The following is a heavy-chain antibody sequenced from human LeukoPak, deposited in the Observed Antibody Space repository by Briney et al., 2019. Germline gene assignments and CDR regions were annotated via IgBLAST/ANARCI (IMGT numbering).Heavy chain of an antibody. CDR3: ARAQDLNYYDFWSGYSKYYFDY. CDR1: GGSISSSSYY. Sequence: SETLSLTCTVSGGSISSSSYYWGWIRQPPGKGLEWIGSIYYSGSTYYNPSLKSRVTISVDTSKNQFSLKLSSVTAADTAVYYCARAQDLNYYDFWSGYSKYYFDYWGQGTLVTVSS. D-gene: IGHD3-3*01. CDR2: IYYSGST. V-gene: IGHV4-39*07. J-gene: IGHJ4*02.